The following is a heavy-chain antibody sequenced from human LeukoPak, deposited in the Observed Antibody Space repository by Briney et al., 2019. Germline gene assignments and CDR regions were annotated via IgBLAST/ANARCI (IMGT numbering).Heavy chain of an antibody. CDR3: AKGAGGSRYFFDY. V-gene: IGHV3-9*03. CDR1: GFTFDDYA. CDR2: ITWNSGII. D-gene: IGHD3-16*01. Sequence: GRSLRLSCAASGFTFDDYAMHWVRQAPGKGPEWVSGITWNSGIIGYADSVKGRFTISRDNAKNSLFLQMNSLRAEDMALYYCAKGAGGSRYFFDYWGQGTLVTVSS. J-gene: IGHJ4*02.